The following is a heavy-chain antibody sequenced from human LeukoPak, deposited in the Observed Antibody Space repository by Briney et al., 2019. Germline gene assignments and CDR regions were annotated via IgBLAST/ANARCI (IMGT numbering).Heavy chain of an antibody. D-gene: IGHD2-15*01. Sequence: ASVTVSCMSSGCTFSSYAFSWVGQPPGQGLEWMGGIIPIFGTTNYEQKFQGRVTITADKSTSTAYMQLSSLRSEDTAVYYCARDRGYQPMLTCGQGTLATVSS. V-gene: IGHV1-69*06. J-gene: IGHJ5*02. CDR3: ARDRGYQPMLT. CDR2: IIPIFGTT. CDR1: GCTFSSYA.